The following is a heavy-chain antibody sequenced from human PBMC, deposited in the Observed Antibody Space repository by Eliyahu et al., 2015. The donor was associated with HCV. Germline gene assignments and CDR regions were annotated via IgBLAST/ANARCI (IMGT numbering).Heavy chain of an antibody. Sequence: EVQLLESGGGLIQPGGSLKLSCVASGFTFGNYAMSWVRQAPGKGLEWVSTISNNGGSTYSADSVKGRFTISRDNSKNTLYLQMNSLRAEDTAVYYCAKGQAIYDILTPYQSDYWGQGTLVTVSS. V-gene: IGHV3-23*01. J-gene: IGHJ4*02. CDR1: GFTFGNYA. D-gene: IGHD3-9*01. CDR3: AKGQAIYDILTPYQSDY. CDR2: ISNNGGST.